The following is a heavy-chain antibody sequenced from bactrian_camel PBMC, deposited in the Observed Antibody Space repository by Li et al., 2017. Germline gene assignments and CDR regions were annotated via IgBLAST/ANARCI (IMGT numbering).Heavy chain of an antibody. CDR3: AADFARRRGGTLRCSAARGDYAY. CDR2: LYTGDTDGTMT. V-gene: IGHV3S6*01. D-gene: IGHD1*01. J-gene: IGHJ4*01. Sequence: VESGGGSVQTGGSLALSCVAAKLTYSSNCMGWFRQVPGKEREGVATLYTGDTDGTMTYYADHVKSRFTISRNTAENIMYLQIDSLKPEDTAMYYCAADFARRRGGTLRCSAARGDYAYWGQGTQVTVS. CDR1: KLTYSSNC.